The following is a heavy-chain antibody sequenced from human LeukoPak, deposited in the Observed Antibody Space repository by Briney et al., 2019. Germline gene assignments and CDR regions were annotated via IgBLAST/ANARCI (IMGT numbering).Heavy chain of an antibody. CDR3: ARSMIGAYFDY. J-gene: IGHJ4*02. CDR2: ISSSSSYI. D-gene: IGHD3-16*01. V-gene: IGHV3-21*01. CDR1: GFTFSSYA. Sequence: PGGSLRLSCSASGFTFSSYAMNWVRQAPGKGLEWVSCISSSSSYIYYADSVKGRFTISRDNAKNTLYLQMSSLRAEDTAVYYCARSMIGAYFDYWGQGTLVPVSS.